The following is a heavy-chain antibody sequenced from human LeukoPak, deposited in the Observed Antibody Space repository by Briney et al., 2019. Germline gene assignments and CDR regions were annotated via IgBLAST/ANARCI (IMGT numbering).Heavy chain of an antibody. Sequence: ASVKVSCKASRYTFTGYYIHWVRQAPGQGPEWMGWINPNSGGTNYAQKFQGRVTMTRDTSISTAYMELSRLRSDDTAVYYCARLTGDRHYWGQGTLVTVSS. CDR1: RYTFTGYY. CDR2: INPNSGGT. D-gene: IGHD7-27*01. J-gene: IGHJ4*02. CDR3: ARLTGDRHY. V-gene: IGHV1-2*02.